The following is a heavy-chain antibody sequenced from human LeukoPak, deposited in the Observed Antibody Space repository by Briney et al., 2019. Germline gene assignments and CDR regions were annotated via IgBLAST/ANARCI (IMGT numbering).Heavy chain of an antibody. CDR2: VYYSGST. CDR3: VRGPYGSGRSNWFDP. D-gene: IGHD3-10*01. Sequence: SETLSLTCTVSGVSISSSTYYWGWIRQPPGKGLEWIGSVYYSGSTYYNPSLKSRVTISVDTSKNQFSLKLTSVTAADTAVYYCVRGPYGSGRSNWFDPWGQGTQVIVSS. CDR1: GVSISSSTYY. J-gene: IGHJ5*02. V-gene: IGHV4-39*07.